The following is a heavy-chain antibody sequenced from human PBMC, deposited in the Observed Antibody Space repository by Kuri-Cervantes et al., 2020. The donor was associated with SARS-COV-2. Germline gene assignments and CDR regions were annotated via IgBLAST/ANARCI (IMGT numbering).Heavy chain of an antibody. CDR1: GFTFSSYA. Sequence: GGSLRLSCAASGFTFSSYAMSWVRQAPGKGLEWVSAISGSGGSTYYADSVKGRFTISRDNSKNTLYLQMNSLRAEDTAVYYCAKGELLWLGEQQSGGMDVWGQGTTVTVSS. D-gene: IGHD3-10*01. CDR2: ISGSGGST. V-gene: IGHV3-23*01. J-gene: IGHJ6*02. CDR3: AKGELLWLGEQQSGGMDV.